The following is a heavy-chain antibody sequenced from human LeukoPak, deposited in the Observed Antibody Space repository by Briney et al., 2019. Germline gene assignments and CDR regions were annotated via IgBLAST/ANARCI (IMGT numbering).Heavy chain of an antibody. Sequence: GSLRLSCAASGFIFSPYSMNWVRQAPGKGLEWVSYISRSSAAIGYADSVKGRFTISRDNAKNSLFLQMNNLRAEDTAVYYCARGNYDSGSFDYWGQGTLVTVSS. CDR2: ISRSSAAI. J-gene: IGHJ4*02. CDR1: GFIFSPYS. CDR3: ARGNYDSGSFDY. V-gene: IGHV3-48*04. D-gene: IGHD3-10*01.